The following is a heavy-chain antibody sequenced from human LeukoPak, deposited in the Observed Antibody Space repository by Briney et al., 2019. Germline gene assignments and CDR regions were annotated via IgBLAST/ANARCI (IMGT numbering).Heavy chain of an antibody. V-gene: IGHV4-59*01. J-gene: IGHJ4*02. Sequence: SETLSLTCTVSGGSIRSYYWSWIRQPPGKGLEWIGYIYYSGSTNYNPSLKSRVSISVDTSKNQFSLKLSSVTAADTAVYYCARTGSTVTMLYPFDHWGQGTLVTVTS. CDR2: IYYSGST. CDR3: ARTGSTVTMLYPFDH. D-gene: IGHD4-17*01. CDR1: GGSIRSYY.